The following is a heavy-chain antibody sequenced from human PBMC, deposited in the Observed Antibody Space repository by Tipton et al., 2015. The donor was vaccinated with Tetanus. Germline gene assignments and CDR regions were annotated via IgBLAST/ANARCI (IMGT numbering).Heavy chain of an antibody. CDR3: TKDVGIVLFDY. V-gene: IGHV3-23*01. Sequence: SLRLSCAASGFTFSDYTMAWVRQAPGKGLEWVSTISGGGHNTHYADSVQGRFTISRDNSKNTMYLQMNSLRAEDTAVYYCTKDVGIVLFDYWGQGTLVTVSS. CDR2: ISGGGHNT. CDR1: GFTFSDYT. J-gene: IGHJ4*02. D-gene: IGHD2-8*01.